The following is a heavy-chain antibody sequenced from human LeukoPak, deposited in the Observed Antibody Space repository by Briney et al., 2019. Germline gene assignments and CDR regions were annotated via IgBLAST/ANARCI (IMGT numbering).Heavy chain of an antibody. CDR1: GGSISSGDYY. J-gene: IGHJ4*02. Sequence: SQTLSLTCTVSGGSISSGDYYWSWIRQPPVKGLEGIGYIYYSGSTYYNPSLKSRVTISVDTSKNQFSLKLSSVTAADTAVYYCARVSSLGYCSSASCYAIDYWGQGTLVTVSS. CDR3: ARVSSLGYCSSASCYAIDY. D-gene: IGHD2-2*01. V-gene: IGHV4-30-4*01. CDR2: IYYSGST.